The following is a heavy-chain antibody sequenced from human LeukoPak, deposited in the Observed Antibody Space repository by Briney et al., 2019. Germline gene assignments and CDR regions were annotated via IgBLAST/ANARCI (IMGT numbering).Heavy chain of an antibody. CDR2: IYYSGST. CDR1: GGSISSYY. J-gene: IGHJ4*02. Sequence: SETLSLTSTVSGGSISSYYWSWIRQPPGKGLEWIGYIYYSGSTNYNPSLKSRVTISVDTSKNQFSLKLSSVTAADTAVYYCARYSILTGYYNTLDYFDYWGQGTLVTVSS. D-gene: IGHD3-9*01. V-gene: IGHV4-59*01. CDR3: ARYSILTGYYNTLDYFDY.